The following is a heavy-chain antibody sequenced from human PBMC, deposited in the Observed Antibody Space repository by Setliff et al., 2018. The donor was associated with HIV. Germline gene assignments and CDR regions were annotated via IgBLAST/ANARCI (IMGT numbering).Heavy chain of an antibody. J-gene: IGHJ6*02. CDR1: GGSITSYY. CDR2: IYISGST. Sequence: SSETLSLTCTVSGGSITSYYWSWIRQPAGKGLEWFGRIYISGSTNYNPSFESRVTMSIDTSKNQFSLKLSSVTAADTAVYYCARDRGNADYYYGMDVWGQGTTVTVS. CDR3: ARDRGNADYYYGMDV. V-gene: IGHV4-4*07. D-gene: IGHD3-10*01.